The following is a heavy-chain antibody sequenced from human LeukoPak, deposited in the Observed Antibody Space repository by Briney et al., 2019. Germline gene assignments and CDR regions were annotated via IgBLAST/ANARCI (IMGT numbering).Heavy chain of an antibody. J-gene: IGHJ4*02. CDR2: INPNSGGT. CDR3: ARSSGYSPQDFDY. V-gene: IGHV1-2*02. Sequence: ASVKVSCKASGYTFTGYYMHWVRQAPGQGLEWMGWINPNSGGTNYAQKFQGRVTMTRDTSITTAYMDLSRLRSDDTDVYYCARSSGYSPQDFDYWGQGTLATVSS. D-gene: IGHD3-22*01. CDR1: GYTFTGYY.